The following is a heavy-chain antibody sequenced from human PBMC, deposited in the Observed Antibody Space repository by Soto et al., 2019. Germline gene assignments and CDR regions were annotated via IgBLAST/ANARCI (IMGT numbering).Heavy chain of an antibody. V-gene: IGHV3-33*01. Sequence: GGSLRLSCEVSGFSLSEYGIHWVRQTPGKGLEWVAVIWYFGTTQYYADSVKGRFTIFRDISKNTVYLQMDSLKVEDTAVYYCARDVDTTSHLNWFDPWGQGVMVTVSS. CDR2: IWYFGTTQ. CDR1: GFSLSEYG. CDR3: ARDVDTTSHLNWFDP. J-gene: IGHJ5*02. D-gene: IGHD1-1*01.